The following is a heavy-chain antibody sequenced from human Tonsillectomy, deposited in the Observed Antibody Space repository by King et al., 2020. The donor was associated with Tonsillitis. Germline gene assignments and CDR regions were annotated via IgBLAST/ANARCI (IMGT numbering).Heavy chain of an antibody. D-gene: IGHD5-12*01. Sequence: VQLQQWGAGLLKPSETLSLTCAVYGGSFSGFYWSWIRQPPGKGLEWIGDINHSGSTNYNPSLKSQVTISSDTSKKQFSLKLTSVTAADTAVYYCARGGLYSGSYYYYYMDVWGEGTTVTVSS. CDR1: GGSFSGFY. V-gene: IGHV4-34*01. CDR2: INHSGST. CDR3: ARGGLYSGSYYYYYMDV. J-gene: IGHJ6*03.